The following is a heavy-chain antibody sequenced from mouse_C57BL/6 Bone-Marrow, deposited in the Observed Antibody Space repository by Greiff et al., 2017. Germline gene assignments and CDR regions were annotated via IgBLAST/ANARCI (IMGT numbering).Heavy chain of an antibody. CDR3: TRDPSDDGYFSY. CDR2: ISSGGDYI. CDR1: GFTFSSYA. V-gene: IGHV5-9-1*02. J-gene: IGHJ3*01. D-gene: IGHD2-3*01. Sequence: EVQRVESGEGLVKPGGSLKLSCAASGFTFSSYAMSWVRQTPEKRLEWVAYISSGGDYIYYADTVKGRITISRDNARNTLYLQMSSLQSEATAMYYCTRDPSDDGYFSYWGQGTLVTVSA.